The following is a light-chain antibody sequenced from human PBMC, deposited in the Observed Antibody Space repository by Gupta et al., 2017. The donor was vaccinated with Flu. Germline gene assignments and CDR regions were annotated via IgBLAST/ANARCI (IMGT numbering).Light chain of an antibody. V-gene: IGKV1-39*01. CDR1: QSISSY. CDR2: AAS. J-gene: IGKJ3*01. Sequence: PSSLSASVGDRVTITCRASQSISSYLNWYQQKPGKAPKLLICAASSLQSGVPSRFSGSASGTDFTLTISRLHPEDFATYYCQQSDSTPVTFGHGTKVDMK. CDR3: QQSDSTPVT.